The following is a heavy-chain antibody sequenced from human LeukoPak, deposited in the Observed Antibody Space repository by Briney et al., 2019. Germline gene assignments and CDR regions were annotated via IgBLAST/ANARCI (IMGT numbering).Heavy chain of an antibody. CDR3: AKDGAWLRFDD. Sequence: GGSLRLSCAASGFTFSSYGMHWVRQAPGKGLEWVAFIRYDGSNKYYADSVRGRFSISRDDLKNTVYLQMKNLRAEDTAVYYCAKDGAWLRFDDWGQGILVTVSS. D-gene: IGHD5-12*01. CDR2: IRYDGSNK. J-gene: IGHJ4*02. V-gene: IGHV3-30*02. CDR1: GFTFSSYG.